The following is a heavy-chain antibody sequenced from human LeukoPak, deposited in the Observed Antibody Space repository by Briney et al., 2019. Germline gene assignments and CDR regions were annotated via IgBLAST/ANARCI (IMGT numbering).Heavy chain of an antibody. V-gene: IGHV1-69*13. Sequence: SVKVSCKASGGTFSSYAISWVRQAPGQGLEWMGGIIPIFGTANYAQKFQGRVTITADESTSTAYMELSSLRSEDTALYYCERTIPSGGDGYSFFDYWGHGTLVTVSS. J-gene: IGHJ4*01. CDR3: ERTIPSGGDGYSFFDY. D-gene: IGHD5-24*01. CDR2: IIPIFGTA. CDR1: GGTFSSYA.